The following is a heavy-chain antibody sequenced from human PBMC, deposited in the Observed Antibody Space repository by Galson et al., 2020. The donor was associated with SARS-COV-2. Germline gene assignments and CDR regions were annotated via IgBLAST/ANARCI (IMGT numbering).Heavy chain of an antibody. CDR3: ARGGYCSGYSCYTYALDV. CDR2: LFASGGT. J-gene: IGHJ6*02. CDR1: GASIRSSY. V-gene: IGHV4-4*07. Sequence: SETLSLTCTVSGASIRSSYWSWIRQPAGKGLEWIGRLFASGGTNYNPSLRRRVTISVDTSKNQFSLKLSSVTAADTAVYYCARGGYCSGYSCYTYALDVWGQGTTVTVSS. D-gene: IGHD2-15*01.